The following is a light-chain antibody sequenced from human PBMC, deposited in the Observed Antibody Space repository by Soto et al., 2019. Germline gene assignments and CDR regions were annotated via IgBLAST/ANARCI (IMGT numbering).Light chain of an antibody. CDR1: SSDVGGYNY. V-gene: IGLV2-8*01. CDR3: SSYAGSSNV. J-gene: IGLJ1*01. CDR2: EVN. Sequence: QSALTQPPSASGSPGQSVAISCTGTSSDVGGYNYVSWYQQHPGKAPKLMIYEVNKRPSGVPDSFSGSKSGNTASLTVSGLQAEDEADYYCSSYAGSSNVFVTGSKLPVL.